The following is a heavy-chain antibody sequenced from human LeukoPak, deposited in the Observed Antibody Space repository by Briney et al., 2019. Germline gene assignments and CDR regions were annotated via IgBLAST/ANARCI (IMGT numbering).Heavy chain of an antibody. Sequence: GGSLRLSCAASGFTFRSYAMSWVRQAPGKGLEWVSAISGSGGSTYYADSVKGRFTISGDNSKNTLYLQMNSLRAEDTAVYYCARDLSEFDYWGQGTLVTVSS. CDR1: GFTFRSYA. CDR2: ISGSGGST. CDR3: ARDLSEFDY. J-gene: IGHJ4*02. V-gene: IGHV3-23*01. D-gene: IGHD3-16*02.